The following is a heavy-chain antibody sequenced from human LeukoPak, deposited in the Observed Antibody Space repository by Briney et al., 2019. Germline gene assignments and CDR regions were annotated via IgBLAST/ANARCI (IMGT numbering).Heavy chain of an antibody. CDR2: LSFDGSSE. Sequence: GGSLSLSCAASGFAFSTYGIHWVRQAPGKGLEWVAVLSFDGSSEYYADSVKGRFTVSRDNSKNTLYLQMNSLRDEDTAVYYCAKGSGSSGWNDLLGVVDYWGQGTLVTVSS. V-gene: IGHV3-30*18. J-gene: IGHJ4*02. D-gene: IGHD6-19*01. CDR1: GFAFSTYG. CDR3: AKGSGSSGWNDLLGVVDY.